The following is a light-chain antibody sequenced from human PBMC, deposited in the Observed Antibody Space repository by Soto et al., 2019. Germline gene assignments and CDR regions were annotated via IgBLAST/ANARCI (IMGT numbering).Light chain of an antibody. V-gene: IGKV1-39*01. J-gene: IGKJ2*01. CDR3: QQSYSSPS. CDR2: AAS. Sequence: DIQMTQSPSSLSASVGDRVTITCRASQSISDYVNWYQQKPGKAPKLLIYAASSLQSGVPSMFSGSGSGTDFTLIISSLRPEDSATYYCQQSYSSPSFGQGTKLEIK. CDR1: QSISDY.